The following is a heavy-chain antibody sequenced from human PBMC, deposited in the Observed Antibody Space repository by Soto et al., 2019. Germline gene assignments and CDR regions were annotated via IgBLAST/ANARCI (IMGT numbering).Heavy chain of an antibody. CDR3: ASSPFGYSSGWIDY. J-gene: IGHJ4*02. CDR2: ISGSGGST. Sequence: GGSLRLSCAASGFTFSSYAMSWVRQAPGKGLEWVSAISGSGGSTYYADSVKGRFTISRDNSKNTLYLQMNSLRAEDTAVYYCASSPFGYSSGWIDYWGQGTLVTVSS. CDR1: GFTFSSYA. D-gene: IGHD6-19*01. V-gene: IGHV3-23*01.